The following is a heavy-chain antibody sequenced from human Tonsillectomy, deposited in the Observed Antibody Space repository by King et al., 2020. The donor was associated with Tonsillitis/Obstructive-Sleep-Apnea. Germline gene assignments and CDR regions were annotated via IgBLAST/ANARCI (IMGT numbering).Heavy chain of an antibody. V-gene: IGHV3-74*01. CDR1: VVVSSSSW. D-gene: IGHD2-15*01. J-gene: IGHJ6*04. CDR2: FLTVVMSS. Sequence: VQLVESGGGLGQPWGSLRLSCAVSVVVSSSSWMHWVRQDPGQGLVWVSRFLTVVMSSIYADTVKGRFTISRDNAKNTLYLQMNRLRPEDTAIYYCARGPEGVLFRLDVWGKGTTVTVFS. CDR3: ARGPEGVLFRLDV.